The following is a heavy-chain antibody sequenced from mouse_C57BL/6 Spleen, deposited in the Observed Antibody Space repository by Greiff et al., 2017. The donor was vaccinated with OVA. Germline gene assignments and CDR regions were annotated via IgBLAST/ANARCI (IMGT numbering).Heavy chain of an antibody. D-gene: IGHD1-1*01. CDR2: IHPNSGST. CDR3: ASGYSGSPDY. V-gene: IGHV1-64*01. CDR1: GYTFTSYW. J-gene: IGHJ2*01. Sequence: QVQLQQPGAELVKPGASVKLSCKASGYTFTSYWMHWVKQRPGQGLEWIGMIHPNSGSTNYNEKIKSKATLTVDKSSSTAYMQLSSLTSEDSAVYYCASGYSGSPDYWGQGTTLTVSS.